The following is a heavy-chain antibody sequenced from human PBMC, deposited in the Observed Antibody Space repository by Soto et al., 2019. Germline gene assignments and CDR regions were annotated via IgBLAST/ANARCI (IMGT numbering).Heavy chain of an antibody. Sequence: QVQLQESGPGLVKSSQTLSLTCTVSGGSISSDGNYWSWIRQHPGKGMEWIGYIYYSGSTNYNPSLKRRVTISVDTYKNQFSLKLNSVTAADTAVYYCARARMVRGIIYYYGIDVWGQGTTVTVSS. J-gene: IGHJ6*02. CDR2: IYYSGST. D-gene: IGHD3-10*01. V-gene: IGHV4-31*03. CDR3: ARARMVRGIIYYYGIDV. CDR1: GGSISSDGNY.